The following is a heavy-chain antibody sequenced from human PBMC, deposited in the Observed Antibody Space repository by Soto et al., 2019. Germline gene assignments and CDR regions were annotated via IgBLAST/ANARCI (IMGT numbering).Heavy chain of an antibody. CDR2: INPSGGST. J-gene: IGHJ6*03. D-gene: IGHD6-13*01. Sequence: ASVKVSCKASGYTFTSYYMHWVRQAPGQGLEWMGIINPSGGSTSYAQKFQGRVTMTRDTSTSTVYMELSSLRSEDTAVYYCARVEYSSSWYFPPYMDVWGKGTTVTVSS. CDR3: ARVEYSSSWYFPPYMDV. V-gene: IGHV1-46*01. CDR1: GYTFTSYY.